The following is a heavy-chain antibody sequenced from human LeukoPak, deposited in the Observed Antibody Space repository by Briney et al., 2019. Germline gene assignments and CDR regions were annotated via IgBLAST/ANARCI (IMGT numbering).Heavy chain of an antibody. V-gene: IGHV4-59*01. CDR2: IYYSGTT. CDR1: GGSISIY. J-gene: IGHJ4*02. Sequence: SETLSLTCTVSGGSISIYWSWIRQPPGKGLEWIGYIYYSGTTNYNPSLKSRVTISVDTSKNQFSLKLSSVTAADTAVYYCARGVYIAAAQYGYWGQGTLVTVSS. D-gene: IGHD6-13*01. CDR3: ARGVYIAAAQYGY.